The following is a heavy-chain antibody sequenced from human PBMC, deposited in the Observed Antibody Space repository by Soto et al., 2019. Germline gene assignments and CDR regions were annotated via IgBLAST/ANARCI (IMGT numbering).Heavy chain of an antibody. J-gene: IGHJ5*02. CDR2: MYYSETT. CDR3: ARANSSTWYKLEYKWFDP. CDR1: GASISDYY. Sequence: TAETLSLTCTVSGASISDYYCIWIRQTPGKGLEWVGFMYYSETTKYNPSLKGRVNMSLDTSKNQVSLHLKSVTAADTAVYYCARANSSTWYKLEYKWFDPWGQGTLVTVSS. D-gene: IGHD6-13*01. V-gene: IGHV4-59*01.